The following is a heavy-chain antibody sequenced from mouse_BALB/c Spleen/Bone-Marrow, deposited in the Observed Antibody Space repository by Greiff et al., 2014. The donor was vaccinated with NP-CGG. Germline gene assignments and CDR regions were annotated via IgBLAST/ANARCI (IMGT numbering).Heavy chain of an antibody. CDR2: INPFNGDT. Sequence: EVKLMESGPDLVKPGASVKLSCKASGYSFTGYFLNWVRRSHGKSLEWIGRINPFNGDTFYNQKFEGKATLTVDKSSTTAHMELLSLTSEDSAVYYCGRWGDGYYYAMDYWGQGTSVTVSS. D-gene: IGHD2-3*01. CDR3: GRWGDGYYYAMDY. V-gene: IGHV1-37*01. CDR1: GYSFTGYF. J-gene: IGHJ4*01.